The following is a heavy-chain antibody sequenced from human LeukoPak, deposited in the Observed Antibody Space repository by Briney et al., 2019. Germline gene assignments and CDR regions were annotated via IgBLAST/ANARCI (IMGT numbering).Heavy chain of an antibody. CDR3: ARVRYYGSGSSNWFDP. D-gene: IGHD3-10*01. V-gene: IGHV4-34*01. Sequence: SETLSLTCAVYGGSFSGYYWSWIRQPPGKGLEWIGEINHSGSTNYNPSLKSRVTISVDTSKNQFSLKLSSVTAADTAVYYCARVRYYGSGSSNWFDPWGQGTLVTVSS. CDR2: INHSGST. J-gene: IGHJ5*02. CDR1: GGSFSGYY.